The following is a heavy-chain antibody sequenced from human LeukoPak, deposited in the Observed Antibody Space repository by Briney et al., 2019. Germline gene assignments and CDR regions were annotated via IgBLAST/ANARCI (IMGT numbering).Heavy chain of an antibody. CDR2: INSIGGST. J-gene: IGHJ4*02. D-gene: IGHD4-23*01. V-gene: IGHV1-46*01. Sequence: GASVKVSCKASGYTFTSYYMHWVRQAPGQGLEWMGIINSIGGSTSYAQKFQGRATMTRDTSTSTVYMELSSLRSEDTAVYYCARGQGRWSPFDYWGQGTLVTVSS. CDR1: GYTFTSYY. CDR3: ARGQGRWSPFDY.